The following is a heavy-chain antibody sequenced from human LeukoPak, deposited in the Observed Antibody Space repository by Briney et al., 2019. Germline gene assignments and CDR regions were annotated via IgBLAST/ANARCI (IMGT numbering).Heavy chain of an antibody. J-gene: IGHJ3*02. CDR2: IYYSGST. CDR3: ARGPGGGTTSLDDAFDI. Sequence: QTLSLACTVPRHQISNRDDSSSSIRQPPGKGLEWLGYIYYSGSTYYNPSLKSRVTISVDTSKNQFSLKLSSVTAEDTAVYYCARGPGGGTTSLDDAFDIWGQGTMVTVSS. CDR1: RHQISNRDDS. V-gene: IGHV4-30-4*01. D-gene: IGHD1-7*01.